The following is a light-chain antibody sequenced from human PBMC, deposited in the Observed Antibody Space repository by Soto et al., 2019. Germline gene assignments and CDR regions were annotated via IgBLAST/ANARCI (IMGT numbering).Light chain of an antibody. CDR1: SSNIGNNY. CDR2: DNN. CDR3: ATWDHSLTGEV. J-gene: IGLJ2*01. Sequence: QSVLTQPPSVSAAPGQKVTISCSGSSSNIGNNYVSWYQQLPGTAPKLLIYDNNKRPSGIPDRFSGSKSGTSGTLDITGLQTEDEADYYCATWDHSLTGEVFGGGTKLTVL. V-gene: IGLV1-51*01.